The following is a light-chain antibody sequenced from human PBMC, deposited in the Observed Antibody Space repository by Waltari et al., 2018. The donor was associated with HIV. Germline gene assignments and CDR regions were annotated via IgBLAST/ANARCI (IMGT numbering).Light chain of an antibody. Sequence: QSVLTQPPSLSGAPGLSVTISCTGNFSNVGAGYDLHSSHHLPGTAPRILIYANVNRPSGVPDRFFGSKSGSSASLGISRLQAEDEADYYCQSYDSSLSGVVFGGGTRLTVL. CDR3: QSYDSSLSGVV. V-gene: IGLV1-40*01. CDR1: FSNVGAGYD. CDR2: ANV. J-gene: IGLJ2*01.